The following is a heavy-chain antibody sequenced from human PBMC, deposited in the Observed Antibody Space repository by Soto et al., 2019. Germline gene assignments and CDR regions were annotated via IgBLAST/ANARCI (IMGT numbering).Heavy chain of an antibody. D-gene: IGHD3-10*01. J-gene: IGHJ4*02. Sequence: QVQLQESGPGLVKPSQTLSLTCTVSGGSISSGGYYWSWIRQHPGKGLEWIGYIYYSGSTYYNPSLKSRVTISVDTSNNQFSRKLRSVTAADTAVYYCARGVGDYGSGSLPEFDYWGQGTLVTVSS. V-gene: IGHV4-31*03. CDR2: IYYSGST. CDR3: ARGVGDYGSGSLPEFDY. CDR1: GGSISSGGYY.